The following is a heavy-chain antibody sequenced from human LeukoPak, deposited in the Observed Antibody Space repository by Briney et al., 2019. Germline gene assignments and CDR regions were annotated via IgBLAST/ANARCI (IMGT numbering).Heavy chain of an antibody. CDR2: IYNTGRT. Sequence: PSETLSLTCTVSGGSISSPGSCWSWIRQPAGKGLEWIGRIYNTGRTNYNPSLQSRVVISVDKSKNHFSLNLSSVTAADTAIYYCARDLVGVVGGLPYWYFDLWGRGTLVSVSS. J-gene: IGHJ2*01. CDR3: ARDLVGVVGGLPYWYFDL. CDR1: GGSISSPGSC. D-gene: IGHD2-15*01. V-gene: IGHV4-61*02.